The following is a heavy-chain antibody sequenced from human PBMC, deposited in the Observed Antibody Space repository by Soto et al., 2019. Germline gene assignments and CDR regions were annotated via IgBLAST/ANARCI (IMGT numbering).Heavy chain of an antibody. CDR1: GFTFSTYA. CDR3: AKTYCFCSGRICHPGLLAF. V-gene: IGHV3-23*01. D-gene: IGHD3-3*01. Sequence: GGSLRLSCAASGFTFSTYAMSWVRQAPGKGLEWVSSISDSGGSTFYADSVKDRFTISRDNSKNTLCLLLNSLRVEDTAVYYCAKTYCFCSGRICHPGLLAFRGQRTLVPVSS. CDR2: ISDSGGST. J-gene: IGHJ1*01.